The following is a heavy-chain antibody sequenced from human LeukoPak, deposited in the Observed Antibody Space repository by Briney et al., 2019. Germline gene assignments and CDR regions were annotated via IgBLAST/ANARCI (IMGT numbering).Heavy chain of an antibody. CDR2: IYYSGNT. J-gene: IGHJ4*02. Sequence: SETLSLTCTVSGVSISSSNSYWGWIRQPPGTGLEWIGSIYYSGNTYYNPSLKSRVTMSVDTSKNQFSLNLRSVTPEDTAVYYCARNLIPEQLVLNFWGQGTLVTVSS. CDR1: GVSISSSNSY. D-gene: IGHD6-13*01. CDR3: ARNLIPEQLVLNF. V-gene: IGHV4-39*07.